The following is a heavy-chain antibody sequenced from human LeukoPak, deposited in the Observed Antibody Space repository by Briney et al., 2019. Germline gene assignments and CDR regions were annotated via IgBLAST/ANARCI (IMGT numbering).Heavy chain of an antibody. CDR3: ARDHPCRCAFDI. CDR2: ISSSSSYI. J-gene: IGHJ3*02. CDR1: GFTFSSYS. D-gene: IGHD2-15*01. V-gene: IGHV3-21*01. Sequence: TGGSLRLSCAASGFTFSSYSMNWVRQAPGKGLEWVSSISSSSSYIYYADSVKGRFTISRDNAKNSLYLQMNSLRAEDTAVYYCARDHPCRCAFDIWGQGTMVTVSS.